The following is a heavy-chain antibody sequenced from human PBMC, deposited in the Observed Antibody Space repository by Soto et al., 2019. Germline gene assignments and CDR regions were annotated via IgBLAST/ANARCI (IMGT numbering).Heavy chain of an antibody. CDR1: GGSFSGYY. Sequence: QVQLQQWGAGLLKPSETLSLTCAVYGGSFSGYYWSWIRQPPGKGLEWIGEINHSGSTNYNPSLKSRVTIPVDTSNQFSLKLSSVTAADTAVYYCARPTRQWLGLRYYYGMDVWGQGTTVTVSS. CDR2: INHSGST. V-gene: IGHV4-34*01. D-gene: IGHD6-19*01. CDR3: ARPTRQWLGLRYYYGMDV. J-gene: IGHJ6*02.